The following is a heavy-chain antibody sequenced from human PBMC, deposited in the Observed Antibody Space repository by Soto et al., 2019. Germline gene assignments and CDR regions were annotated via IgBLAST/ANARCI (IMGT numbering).Heavy chain of an antibody. J-gene: IGHJ1*01. CDR3: VKDESINWYSGHFRH. CDR1: GFTFDDYA. CDR2: INWNSGSI. Sequence: LRRSCAASGFTFDDYAMHWVRQVPGKGLEWVSGINWNSGSIGYGDSVKGRFAISRDNAKNSLHLQMNSLSAEDTAFYYCVKDESINWYSGHFRHWGQGTLVTVSS. D-gene: IGHD6-13*01. V-gene: IGHV3-9*01.